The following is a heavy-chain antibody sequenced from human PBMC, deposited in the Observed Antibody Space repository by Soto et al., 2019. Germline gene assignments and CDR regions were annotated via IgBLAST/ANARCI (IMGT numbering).Heavy chain of an antibody. Sequence: GGSLRLSCAASGFTFSSYAMIWVRQAPGKGLEWVSAISGSGGSTYYADSVKGRFTISRDNSKNTLHLQMNSLRAEDTAVYYCAKKGHYSSGWYLPFDYWGQGTLVTVSS. V-gene: IGHV3-23*01. CDR3: AKKGHYSSGWYLPFDY. CDR2: ISGSGGST. CDR1: GFTFSSYA. D-gene: IGHD6-19*01. J-gene: IGHJ4*02.